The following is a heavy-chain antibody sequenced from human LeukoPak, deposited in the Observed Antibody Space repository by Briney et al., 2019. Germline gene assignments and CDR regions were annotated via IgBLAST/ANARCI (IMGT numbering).Heavy chain of an antibody. CDR3: ARGVKGLRGAFDI. CDR1: GGSISSSSYH. J-gene: IGHJ3*02. D-gene: IGHD3-10*01. CDR2: LYYSGST. V-gene: IGHV4-39*01. Sequence: SETLSLTCTVSGGSISSSSYHWGWIRLPPGKGLEWIGNLYYSGSTYYNPSLKSRVTISVDRSKNQFSLKLNSVTAADTAVYYCARGVKGLRGAFDIWGQGTMVTVSS.